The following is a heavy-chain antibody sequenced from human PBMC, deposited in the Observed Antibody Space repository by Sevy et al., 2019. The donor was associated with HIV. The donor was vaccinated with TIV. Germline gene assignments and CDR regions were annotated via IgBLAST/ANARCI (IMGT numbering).Heavy chain of an antibody. CDR1: GFTFGSYG. J-gene: IGHJ3*02. D-gene: IGHD1-26*01. Sequence: GGSLRLSCAASGFTFGSYGMHWVRQAPGKGLEWVAVIWYDGSNKYYADSVKGRFTISRDNSKNTLYLQMNSLRAEDTAVYYCAREGWLLHAFDIWGQGTMVTVSS. CDR2: IWYDGSNK. V-gene: IGHV3-33*01. CDR3: AREGWLLHAFDI.